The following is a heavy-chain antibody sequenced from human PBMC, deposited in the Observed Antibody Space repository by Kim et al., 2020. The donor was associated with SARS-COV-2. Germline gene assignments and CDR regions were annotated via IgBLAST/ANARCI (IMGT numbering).Heavy chain of an antibody. D-gene: IGHD1-1*01. CDR1: GFTFSSSA. CDR3: ARQATGAYYPFDN. CDR2: ISAGGDIT. Sequence: GGSLRLSCAASGFTFSSSAMSWVRQAPGTGLEWVSTISAGGDITHYSDSVKGRFTISRDNSKNTVFLQVNSLRAEDTAVYYCARQATGAYYPFDNWGQGT. J-gene: IGHJ4*02. V-gene: IGHV3-23*01.